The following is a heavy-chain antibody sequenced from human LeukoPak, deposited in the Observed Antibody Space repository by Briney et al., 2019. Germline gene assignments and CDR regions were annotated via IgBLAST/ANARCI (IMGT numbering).Heavy chain of an antibody. D-gene: IGHD4-23*01. Sequence: ASVKVSCKASGCTFTSYYMHWVRQAPGQGLEWMGIINPSGGSTSYAQKFQGRVTTTRDTSTSTVYMELSSLRSEDTAVYYCARDAVDRLCDYWGQGTLVTVSS. CDR3: ARDAVDRLCDY. J-gene: IGHJ4*02. V-gene: IGHV1-46*01. CDR2: INPSGGST. CDR1: GCTFTSYY.